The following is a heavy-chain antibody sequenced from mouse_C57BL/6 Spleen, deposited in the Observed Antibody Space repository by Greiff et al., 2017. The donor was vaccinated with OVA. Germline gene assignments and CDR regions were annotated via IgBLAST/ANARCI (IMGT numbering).Heavy chain of an antibody. CDR1: GYTFTDYD. CDR2: IYTGSGNT. J-gene: IGHJ4*01. V-gene: IGHV1-76*01. CDR3: TRYGNLEMDD. D-gene: IGHD2-1*01. Sequence: QVQLQQSGAELVRPGASVKLSCKASGYTFTDYDINWVKQRPGQGLEWVARIYTGSGNTYYNEKLKGKATLTAEKSSSTAYMQLISLTSEVSAVYFCTRYGNLEMDDWGKGTSVTVSS.